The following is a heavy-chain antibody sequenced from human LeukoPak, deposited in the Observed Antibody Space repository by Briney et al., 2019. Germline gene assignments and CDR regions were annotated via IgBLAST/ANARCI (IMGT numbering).Heavy chain of an antibody. V-gene: IGHV3-23*01. D-gene: IGHD5-24*01. CDR3: ASFSDGYNYFDY. CDR2: ISGSGGST. J-gene: IGHJ4*02. Sequence: AISGSGGSTYYADSVKGRFTISRDNSKNTLYLQMNSLRAEDTAVYYCASFSDGYNYFDYWGQGTLVTVSS.